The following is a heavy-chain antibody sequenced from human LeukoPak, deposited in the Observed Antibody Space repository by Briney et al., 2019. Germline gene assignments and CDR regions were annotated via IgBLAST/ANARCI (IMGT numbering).Heavy chain of an antibody. CDR1: GGSISSSSYY. CDR2: IYYSGST. J-gene: IGHJ4*02. V-gene: IGHV4-39*01. D-gene: IGHD5/OR15-5a*01. Sequence: PSETLSLTCTVSGGSISSSSYYWGWIRQPPGKGLEWIGSIYYSGSTYYNPSLKSRVTISVDMSKNQFSLKLSSVTAADTAVYYCARHLYPTQEDYFDYWGQGTLVTVSS. CDR3: ARHLYPTQEDYFDY.